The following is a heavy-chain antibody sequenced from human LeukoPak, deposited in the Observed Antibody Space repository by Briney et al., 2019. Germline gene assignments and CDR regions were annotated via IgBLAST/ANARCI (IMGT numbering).Heavy chain of an antibody. D-gene: IGHD4-17*01. Sequence: GGSLRFSCAASGFTFSSYSMYWVRQAPGKGLEWVSSISSSSSYIYYADSVKGRFTISRDNAKNSLYLQMNSLRAEDTAVYYCARDSYGDYSPWGQGTLVTVSS. CDR3: ARDSYGDYSP. J-gene: IGHJ4*02. V-gene: IGHV3-21*01. CDR2: ISSSSSYI. CDR1: GFTFSSYS.